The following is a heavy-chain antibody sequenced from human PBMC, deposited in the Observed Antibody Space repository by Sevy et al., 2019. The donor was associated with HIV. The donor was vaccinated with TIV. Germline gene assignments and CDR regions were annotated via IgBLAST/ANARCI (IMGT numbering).Heavy chain of an antibody. CDR3: AKDYSAGITMVRGAYRARGDYFDY. D-gene: IGHD3-10*01. CDR2: ISYDEAHK. V-gene: IGHV3-30*18. CDR1: GFTFRTSG. J-gene: IGHJ4*02. Sequence: GGSLRLSCVTSGFTFRTSGMHWVRQSPGKGQEWVAVISYDEAHKNYADSVKGRFSISKDNSKNTLYLQMSSLRTEDTAAYYCAKDYSAGITMVRGAYRARGDYFDYWGQGTHVTVSS.